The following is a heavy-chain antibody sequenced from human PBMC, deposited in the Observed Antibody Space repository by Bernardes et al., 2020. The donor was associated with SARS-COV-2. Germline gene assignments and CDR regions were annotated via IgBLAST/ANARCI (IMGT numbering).Heavy chain of an antibody. J-gene: IGHJ6*02. CDR3: AKDSARTGSGGMDV. Sequence: GGSLRLSCAASGFTLTNFVMHWVRQAPGKGLEWVALTSYDGSNKYYGDSVKGRFTISRDNSKNTQYLQMNSLRAEDTAVYYCAKDSARTGSGGMDVWGQGPTVTVSS. CDR1: GFTLTNFV. CDR2: TSYDGSNK. V-gene: IGHV3-30*18. D-gene: IGHD1-1*01.